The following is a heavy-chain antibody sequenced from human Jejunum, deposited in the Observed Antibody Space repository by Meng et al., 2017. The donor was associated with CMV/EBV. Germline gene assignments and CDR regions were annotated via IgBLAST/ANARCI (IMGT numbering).Heavy chain of an antibody. CDR2: VRSDGGDGDNK. CDR1: FSISSFV. V-gene: IGHV3-30*02. CDR3: AKEGSGGPYYQH. J-gene: IGHJ4*02. D-gene: IGHD2-15*01. Sequence: FSISSFVMHWVRQTPDKGLEWVTMVRSDGGDGDNKYYTDSVKGRLTISRDKSNNMLYLYMESLRSEDTAVYYCAKEGSGGPYYQHWGQGTLVTVSS.